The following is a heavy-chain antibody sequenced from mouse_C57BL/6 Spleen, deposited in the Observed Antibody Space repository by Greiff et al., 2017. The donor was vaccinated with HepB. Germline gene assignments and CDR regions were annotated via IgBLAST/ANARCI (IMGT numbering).Heavy chain of an antibody. Sequence: QVQLKESGPELVKPGASVKISCKASGYAFSSSWMNWVKQRPGKGLEWIGRIYPGDGDTNYNGKFKGKATLTADKSSSTAYMQLSSLTSEDSAVYFCARFTTDYYAMDYWGQGTSVTVSS. J-gene: IGHJ4*01. V-gene: IGHV1-82*01. CDR2: IYPGDGDT. CDR3: ARFTTDYYAMDY. CDR1: GYAFSSSW.